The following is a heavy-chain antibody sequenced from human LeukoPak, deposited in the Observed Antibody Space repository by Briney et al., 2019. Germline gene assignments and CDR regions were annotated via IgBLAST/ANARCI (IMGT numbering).Heavy chain of an antibody. D-gene: IGHD1-26*01. CDR1: GGSFSGYY. V-gene: IGHV4-34*01. J-gene: IGHJ6*02. Sequence: SETLSLTCAVYGGSFSGYYWSWIRQPPGKGLEWIGEINHSGSTNYNPSLKSRVTISVDTSKNQFSLKLSSVTAADTAVYYCARGGRPLLGPPRGYYYYGMDVWGQGTTVTVSS. CDR3: ARGGRPLLGPPRGYYYYGMDV. CDR2: INHSGST.